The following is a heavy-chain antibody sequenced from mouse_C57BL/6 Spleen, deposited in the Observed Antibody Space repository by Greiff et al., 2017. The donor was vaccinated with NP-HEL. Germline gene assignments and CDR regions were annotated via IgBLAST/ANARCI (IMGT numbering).Heavy chain of an antibody. D-gene: IGHD1-1*01. CDR2: ISYDGSN. Sequence: EVQLQQSGPGLVKPSQSLSLTCSVTGYSITSGYYWNWIRQFPGNKLEWMGYISYDGSNNYNPSLKNRISITRDTSKNQFFLKLNSVTTEDTATYYCARGGTTVPWFAYWGQGTLVTVSA. CDR1: GYSITSGYY. J-gene: IGHJ3*01. V-gene: IGHV3-6*01. CDR3: ARGGTTVPWFAY.